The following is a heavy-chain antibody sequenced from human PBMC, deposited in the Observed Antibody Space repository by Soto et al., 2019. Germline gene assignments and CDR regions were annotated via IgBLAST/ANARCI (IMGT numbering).Heavy chain of an antibody. D-gene: IGHD1-1*01. CDR1: GYTFTSYG. J-gene: IGHJ4*02. Sequence: QVHLVQSGAEVKKPGASVKVSCKASGYTFTSYGITWVRQAPGQGLEWMGWISAHNGNTDYAQKLQGRVIVTRDTSTSPAHMELRSLISDDTAVYYCARGRYGDYWGQGALVTVSS. CDR2: ISAHNGNT. CDR3: ARGRYGDY. V-gene: IGHV1-18*01.